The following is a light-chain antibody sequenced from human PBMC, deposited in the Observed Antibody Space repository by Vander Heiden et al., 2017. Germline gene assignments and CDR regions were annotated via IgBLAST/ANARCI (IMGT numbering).Light chain of an antibody. J-gene: IGLJ3*02. CDR2: EVT. V-gene: IGLV2-14*01. Sequence: QSALTQPASVSGSPGQSITISCTETNSDYVTWYQQHPGKAPTLIIYEVTKRPSGVSNHFSASKSGDTASLTISGLQPEDEADYYCSLFTRSNTWVFGGGTKLTVL. CDR3: SLFTRSNTWV. CDR1: NSDY.